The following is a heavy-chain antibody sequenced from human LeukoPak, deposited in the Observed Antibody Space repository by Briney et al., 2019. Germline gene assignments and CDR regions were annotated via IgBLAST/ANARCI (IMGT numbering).Heavy chain of an antibody. CDR2: INHSGST. J-gene: IGHJ4*02. Sequence: SETLSLTCAVYGGSFSGYYWSWIRQPPGKGLEWIGEINHSGSTNYNPSLKSRVTISVDTSKNQFSLKLSSVTAADTAVYYCARVLLTGDYGANFDHWGQGTLVTISS. D-gene: IGHD3-9*01. CDR3: ARVLLTGDYGANFDH. V-gene: IGHV4-34*09. CDR1: GGSFSGYY.